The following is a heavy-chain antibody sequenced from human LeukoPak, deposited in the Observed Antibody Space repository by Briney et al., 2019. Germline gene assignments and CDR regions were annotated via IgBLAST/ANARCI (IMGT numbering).Heavy chain of an antibody. V-gene: IGHV4-34*01. Sequence: PSETLSLACASYGGSFSGYYWGWIRQPPGKGLEWIGEINYSGSTNYNPSLKSRVTISVATSKSQFSLKLNSMIAADTAVYYCARGRAFFGELFYFDYWGQGTLVAVSS. J-gene: IGHJ4*02. CDR3: ARGRAFFGELFYFDY. CDR2: INYSGST. CDR1: GGSFSGYY. D-gene: IGHD3-10*01.